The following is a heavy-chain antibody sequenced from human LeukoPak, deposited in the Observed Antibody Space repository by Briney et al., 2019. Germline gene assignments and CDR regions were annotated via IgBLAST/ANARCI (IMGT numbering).Heavy chain of an antibody. CDR3: ARENSGSYREFDY. J-gene: IGHJ4*02. CDR1: GGSISSYY. D-gene: IGHD1-26*01. CDR2: IYTSGST. V-gene: IGHV4-4*07. Sequence: SETLSLTCTVSGGSISSYYWNWVRQPAGKGLEWIGRIYTSGSTNYNASLKSRVSMSVDTSKNQFSLKLSSVTAADTAVFYCARENSGSYREFDYWGQGTLVTVSS.